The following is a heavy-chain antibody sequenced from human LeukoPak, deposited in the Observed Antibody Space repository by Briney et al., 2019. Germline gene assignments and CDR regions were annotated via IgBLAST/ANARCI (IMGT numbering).Heavy chain of an antibody. CDR3: ARLDYYDSSGYALGY. J-gene: IGHJ4*02. CDR1: GFTVSSNY. V-gene: IGHV3-53*01. D-gene: IGHD3-22*01. CDR2: IYSGGST. Sequence: GGSLRLSCAASGFTVSSNYMSWVRQAPGKGLEWVSVIYSGGSTYYADSVKGRFTISRDNSKNTLYLQMNSLRAEDTAVYYCARLDYYDSSGYALGYWGQGTLVTVSS.